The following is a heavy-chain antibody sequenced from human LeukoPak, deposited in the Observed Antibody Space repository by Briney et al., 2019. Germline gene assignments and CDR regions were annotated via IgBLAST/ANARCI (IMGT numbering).Heavy chain of an antibody. Sequence: GRSLRLSCAASGFTFTAYLIHWVRQAPGKGLEWVAVMSSDGNAMFYADSVKGRFTISRDNSKNTLYLQMNSLRAEDTALYYCAKDNSCSSTSCYAGGFYYYYYGMDVWGKGTTVTVSS. CDR1: GFTFTAYL. J-gene: IGHJ6*04. V-gene: IGHV3-30-3*01. D-gene: IGHD2-2*01. CDR2: MSSDGNAM. CDR3: AKDNSCSSTSCYAGGFYYYYYGMDV.